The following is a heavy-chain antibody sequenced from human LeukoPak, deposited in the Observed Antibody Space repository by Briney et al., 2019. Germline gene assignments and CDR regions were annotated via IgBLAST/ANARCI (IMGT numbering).Heavy chain of an antibody. CDR3: ARGSGYCSGGSCYSAFDY. J-gene: IGHJ4*02. D-gene: IGHD2-15*01. Sequence: GASVKVSCKASGGTFSSYAISWVRQAPGQGLEWMGRIIPILGIANYAQKFQGRVTITADKSTSTAYMELSSLRSEDTAVYHCARGSGYCSGGSCYSAFDYWGQGTLVTVSS. CDR2: IIPILGIA. V-gene: IGHV1-69*04. CDR1: GGTFSSYA.